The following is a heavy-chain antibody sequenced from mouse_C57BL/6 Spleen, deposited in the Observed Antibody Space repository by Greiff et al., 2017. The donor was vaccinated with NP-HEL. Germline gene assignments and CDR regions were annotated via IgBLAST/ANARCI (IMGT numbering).Heavy chain of an antibody. CDR3: ARLDYDYDGGWFAY. V-gene: IGHV1-50*01. D-gene: IGHD2-4*01. CDR1: GYTFTSYW. CDR2: IDPSDSYT. Sequence: QVQLQQPGAELVKPGASVKLSCKASGYTFTSYWMQWVKQRPGQGLEWIGEIDPSDSYTNYNQKFKGKATLTVDTSSSTAYMQLSSLTSEDSAVYYCARLDYDYDGGWFAYWGQGTLVTVSA. J-gene: IGHJ3*01.